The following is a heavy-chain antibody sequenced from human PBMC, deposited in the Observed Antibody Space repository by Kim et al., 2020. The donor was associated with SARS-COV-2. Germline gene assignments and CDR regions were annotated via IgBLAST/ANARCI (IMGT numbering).Heavy chain of an antibody. CDR1: GFTFDNYC. J-gene: IGHJ6*02. Sequence: GGSLRLSCAASGFTFDNYCMSWVRQAPGKGLEWVAGINWNGGSTGYADAVQGRFSISRDNAKNSLYLQLNMLRAENTALYDCSREMEYDYGMGVWGQGTT. D-gene: IGHD2-8*01. CDR3: SREMEYDYGMGV. V-gene: IGHV3-20*01. CDR2: INWNGGST.